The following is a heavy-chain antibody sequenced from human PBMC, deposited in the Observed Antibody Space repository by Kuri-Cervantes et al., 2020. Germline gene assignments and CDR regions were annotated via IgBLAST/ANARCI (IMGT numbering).Heavy chain of an antibody. CDR3: ARDGGYSSSWYKGFDP. CDR1: GGSFSGYY. CDR2: INHSGST. V-gene: IGHV4-34*01. Sequence: SQTLSLTCAVYGGSFSGYYWSWIRQPPEKGLEWIGEINHSGSTNYNSSLKSRVTISVDTSKNQFSLKLSSVTAADTAVYYCARDGGYSSSWYKGFDPWGQGTLVTVSS. D-gene: IGHD6-13*01. J-gene: IGHJ5*02.